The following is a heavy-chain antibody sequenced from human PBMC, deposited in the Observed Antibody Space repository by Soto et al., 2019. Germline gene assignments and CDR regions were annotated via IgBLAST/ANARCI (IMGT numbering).Heavy chain of an antibody. D-gene: IGHD2-2*01. V-gene: IGHV3-33*01. J-gene: IGHJ4*02. CDR3: AAGGYQLKNPRFDY. Sequence: QVQLVESGGGVVQPGRSLRLSCAASGFTFSTYGMHWVRQAPGKGLEWVAVIWYDGSNKYYTDSVKGRFTISRDNSKNTLSLQMNSLRAEDTVVYYGAAGGYQLKNPRFDYWGQGTLVTVSS. CDR2: IWYDGSNK. CDR1: GFTFSTYG.